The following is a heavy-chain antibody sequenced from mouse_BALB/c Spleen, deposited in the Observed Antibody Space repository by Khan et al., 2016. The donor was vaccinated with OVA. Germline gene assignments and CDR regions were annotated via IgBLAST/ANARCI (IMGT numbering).Heavy chain of an antibody. CDR2: ISYGGST. D-gene: IGHD1-1*01. CDR3: ARKNYYGYALDY. CDR1: GYSITSDYA. V-gene: IGHV3-2*02. J-gene: IGHJ4*01. Sequence: VQLNESGPGLVKPSQSLSLTCTVTGYSITSDYAWDWIRQFPGNKLERMGYISYGGSTSYNPSLKSRISFTRDTSKNPFFLRLNSVTTEDTATYYGARKNYYGYALDYWGQGTSVTVSS.